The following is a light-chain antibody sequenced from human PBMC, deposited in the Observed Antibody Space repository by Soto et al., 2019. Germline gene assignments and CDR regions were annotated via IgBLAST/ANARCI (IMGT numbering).Light chain of an antibody. V-gene: IGKV1-5*03. J-gene: IGKJ4*01. CDR3: QQHANYPIT. Sequence: DIPMTQSPSTLSGSVGDRVTITCRASQTISSWLAWYQQKPGKAPKLLIYKASTLKSGVPSRFSGSGSGTKFTLTISSLQPDDFATYYCQQHANYPITFGGGTKV. CDR2: KAS. CDR1: QTISSW.